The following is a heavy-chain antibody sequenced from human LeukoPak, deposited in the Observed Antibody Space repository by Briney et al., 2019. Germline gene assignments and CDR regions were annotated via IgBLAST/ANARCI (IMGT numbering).Heavy chain of an antibody. D-gene: IGHD6-13*01. CDR3: ARGVRAAADYDY. CDR1: GYTFTSYD. CDR2: MNPNSGNT. V-gene: IGHV1-8*01. Sequence: GASVKVSCEASGYTFTSYDINWVRQATGQGLEWMGWMNPNSGNTGYAQKFQGRVTMTRNTSISTAYMELSSLRSEDTAVYYCARGVRAAADYDYWGQGTLVTVSS. J-gene: IGHJ4*02.